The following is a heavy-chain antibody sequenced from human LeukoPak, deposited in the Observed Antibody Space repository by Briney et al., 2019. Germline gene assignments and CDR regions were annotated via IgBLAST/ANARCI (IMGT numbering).Heavy chain of an antibody. CDR3: ARDHRMTRGSNFDY. Sequence: PWASVKDSCKASGGTFSSYAISWVRQAPGQGLEWMGGIIPIFGTANYAQKFQGRVTITADKSTSTAYMELSSLRSEDTAVYYCARDHRMTRGSNFDYWGQGTLVTVSS. D-gene: IGHD2-15*01. V-gene: IGHV1-69*06. CDR1: GGTFSSYA. CDR2: IIPIFGTA. J-gene: IGHJ4*02.